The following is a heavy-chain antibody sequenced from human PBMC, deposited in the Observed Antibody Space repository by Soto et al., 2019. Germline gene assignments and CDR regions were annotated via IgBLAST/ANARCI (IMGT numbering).Heavy chain of an antibody. Sequence: SQTLSLTCTVSGGSISSSSYYWGWIRQPPGKGLEWIGSIYYSGSTYYNPSLKSRVTISVDTSKNQFSLKLSSVTAADTAVYYCAGVNWGSYRFDYWGQGTLVTVSS. V-gene: IGHV4-39*01. D-gene: IGHD3-16*02. CDR1: GGSISSSSYY. CDR2: IYYSGST. J-gene: IGHJ4*02. CDR3: AGVNWGSYRFDY.